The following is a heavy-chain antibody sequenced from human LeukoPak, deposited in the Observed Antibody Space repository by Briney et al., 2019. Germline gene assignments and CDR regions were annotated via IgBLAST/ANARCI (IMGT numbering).Heavy chain of an antibody. D-gene: IGHD3-3*01. Sequence: PGGSLRLSCAASGFTFSSYSMNWIRQAPGKGLEWVSSISSSSSYIYYADSVKGRFTISRDNSKNTLYLQMNSLRAEDTAVYYCAKDRNRDDFWSGSHFDYWGQGTLVTVSS. CDR2: ISSSSSYI. V-gene: IGHV3-21*01. CDR1: GFTFSSYS. J-gene: IGHJ4*02. CDR3: AKDRNRDDFWSGSHFDY.